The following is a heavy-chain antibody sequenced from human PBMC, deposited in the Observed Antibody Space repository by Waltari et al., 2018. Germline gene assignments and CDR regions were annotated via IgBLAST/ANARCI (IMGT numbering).Heavy chain of an antibody. CDR3: AREGDFLGSHAFDI. CDR1: GYSISSGYY. V-gene: IGHV4-38-2*02. CDR2: IYHSGST. J-gene: IGHJ3*02. Sequence: QVQLQESGPGLVKPSETLSLTCTVSGYSISSGYYWGWLRQPPGKGLEWIGSIYHSGSTYYNPSLKSRVTISVDTSKNQFSLKLSSVTAADTAVYYCAREGDFLGSHAFDIWGQGTMVTVSS. D-gene: IGHD2-21*01.